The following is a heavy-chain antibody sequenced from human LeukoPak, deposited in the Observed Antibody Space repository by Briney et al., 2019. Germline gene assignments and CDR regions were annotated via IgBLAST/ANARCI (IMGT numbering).Heavy chain of an antibody. CDR1: GGTFRSYA. V-gene: IGHV1-69*05. Sequence: ASVKVSCKASGGTFRSYAVSWVRQAPGQGLEWMGGIIPKVDTSKYAQNFQGRVSITTDESTGTTYMGLSSLRSEDTAVYYCARSDYWDATSWYWFDLWGQGTLITVSA. CDR2: IIPKVDTS. D-gene: IGHD3-3*01. CDR3: ARSDYWDATSWYWFDL. J-gene: IGHJ5*02.